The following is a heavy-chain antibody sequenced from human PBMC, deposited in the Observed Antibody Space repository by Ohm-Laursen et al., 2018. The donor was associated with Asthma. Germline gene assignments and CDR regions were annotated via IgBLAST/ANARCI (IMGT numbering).Heavy chain of an antibody. CDR1: GFTFSSYA. V-gene: IGHV3-23*01. J-gene: IGHJ4*02. Sequence: SLRLSCSASGFTFSSYAMSWVRQAPGKGLEWVSAISGSGGSTYYADSVKGRFTISRDNSKNTLYLQMNSLRAEDTAVYYCARKFSSGWLFDFWGQRTLVTVSS. CDR3: ARKFSSGWLFDF. D-gene: IGHD6-19*01. CDR2: ISGSGGST.